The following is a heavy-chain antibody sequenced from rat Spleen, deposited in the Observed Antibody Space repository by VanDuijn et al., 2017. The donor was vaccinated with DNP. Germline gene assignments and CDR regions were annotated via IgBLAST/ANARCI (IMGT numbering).Heavy chain of an antibody. J-gene: IGHJ2*01. V-gene: IGHV5-27*01. CDR1: GFTFSNYY. Sequence: EVQLVESDGGLVQPGRSLKLSCAASGFTFSNYYMAWVRQAPTKGLEWVAYISTGGGSTYYRDSVKGRFTMSRDNAKSTLYLQMDSLRSEDTATYYCASRPPPTRGPFDYWGQGVTVTVSS. CDR3: ASRPPPTRGPFDY. D-gene: IGHD1-4*01. CDR2: ISTGGGST.